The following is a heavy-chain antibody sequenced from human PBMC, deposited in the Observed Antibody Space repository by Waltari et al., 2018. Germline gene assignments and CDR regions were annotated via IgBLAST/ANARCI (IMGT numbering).Heavy chain of an antibody. J-gene: IGHJ4*02. V-gene: IGHV1-46*01. Sequence: VQLVQSGAEVKKPGASVQVSCPAFGYTFTSPYMHWARQAPVLGLEWMGIINPSGGSTSYAQKFQGRVTMTRDTSTSTVYMELSSLRSEDTAVYYCARAMRGYCSSTSCSAIDYWGQGTLVTVSS. D-gene: IGHD2-2*01. CDR1: GYTFTSPY. CDR2: INPSGGST. CDR3: ARAMRGYCSSTSCSAIDY.